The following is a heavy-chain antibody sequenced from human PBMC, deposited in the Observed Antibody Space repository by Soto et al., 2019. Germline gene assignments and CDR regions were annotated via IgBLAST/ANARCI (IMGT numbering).Heavy chain of an antibody. Sequence: ASVKVSCKSSGYTFTSYYMHWVRQALGQGLEWMGIINPSGGSTSYAQKFQGRVTMTRDTSTSTVYMELSSLRSEDTAVYYCARVRYYYYGMDVWGQGTTVTVSS. CDR1: GYTFTSYY. CDR2: INPSGGST. V-gene: IGHV1-46*01. J-gene: IGHJ6*02. CDR3: ARVRYYYYGMDV. D-gene: IGHD1-1*01.